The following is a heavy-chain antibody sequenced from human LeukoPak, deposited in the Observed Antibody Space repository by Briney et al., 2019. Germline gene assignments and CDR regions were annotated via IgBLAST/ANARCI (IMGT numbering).Heavy chain of an antibody. Sequence: SETLSLTCAVHGGSFSGYYWTWIRQSPGKGLEWIGEISQSGSTNHNPSLKSRITLSVATSKNQFSLKLTSLTAADTAVYYCARASDDGFYLYHGMDVWGQGTTVIVSS. CDR2: ISQSGST. J-gene: IGHJ6*02. V-gene: IGHV4-34*01. D-gene: IGHD3-3*01. CDR3: ARASDDGFYLYHGMDV. CDR1: GGSFSGYY.